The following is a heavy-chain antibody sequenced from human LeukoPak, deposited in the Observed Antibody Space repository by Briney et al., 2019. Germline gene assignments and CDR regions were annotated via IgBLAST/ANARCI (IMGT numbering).Heavy chain of an antibody. CDR1: GFTFSSYA. V-gene: IGHV3-64*01. D-gene: IGHD6-19*01. J-gene: IGHJ5*02. Sequence: GGSLRLSCAASGFTFSSYAMHWVRQAPGKGLEYVSAISSNGGSTYYANSVKGRFTISRDNSKNTLYLQMGSLRAEDMAVYYCARLISEAVAGISEWWFEPWGQGTLVTVSS. CDR2: ISSNGGST. CDR3: ARLISEAVAGISEWWFEP.